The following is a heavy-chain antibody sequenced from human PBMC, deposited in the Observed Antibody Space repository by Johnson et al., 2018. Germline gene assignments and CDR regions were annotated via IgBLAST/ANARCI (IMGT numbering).Heavy chain of an antibody. Sequence: VQLVQSGGDLVQPGRSLRLSCEASGFMFDDYAMHWVRQVPGKGLEWVSGISWKSGSIVYADTVKGRFTISRDNAKNSLYLQINSLRPEDTALYYCVKDTRMVVVKGIFDIWGRGTMVTVSS. V-gene: IGHV3-9*01. CDR3: VKDTRMVVVKGIFDI. CDR1: GFMFDDYA. CDR2: ISWKSGSI. J-gene: IGHJ3*02. D-gene: IGHD3-22*01.